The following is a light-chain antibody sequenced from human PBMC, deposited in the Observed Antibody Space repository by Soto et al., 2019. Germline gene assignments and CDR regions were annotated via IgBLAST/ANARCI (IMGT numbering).Light chain of an antibody. CDR3: QQYYGLPPLT. CDR2: HAS. Sequence: DIQMTQSPSSLSSSIPDRFTITCQASQNITNNLSWYQQKPGKAPNLLIYHASKLAKGVTSRFSGSGSGTDFSFIITSLQREDLATYYCQQYYGLPPLTFGQGTRLEIK. J-gene: IGKJ5*01. CDR1: QNITNN. V-gene: IGKV1-33*01.